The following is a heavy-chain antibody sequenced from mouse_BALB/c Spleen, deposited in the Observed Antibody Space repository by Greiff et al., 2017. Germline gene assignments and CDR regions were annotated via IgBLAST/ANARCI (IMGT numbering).Heavy chain of an antibody. CDR2: ISYSGST. CDR3: ARWRPLYAMDY. Sequence: EVQLQQSGPGLVKPSQSLSLTCTVTGYSITSDYAWNWIRQFPGNKLEWMGYISYSGSTSYNPSLKSRISITRDTSKNQFFLQLNSVTTEDTATYYCARWRPLYAMDYWGQGTSVTVSS. CDR1: GYSITSDYA. J-gene: IGHJ4*01. V-gene: IGHV3-2*02.